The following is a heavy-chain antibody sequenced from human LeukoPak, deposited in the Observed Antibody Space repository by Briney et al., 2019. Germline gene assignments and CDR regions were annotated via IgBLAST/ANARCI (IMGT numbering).Heavy chain of an antibody. D-gene: IGHD3-9*01. Sequence: GGSLRLSCAASGFTFSSYWMSWVRQAPGKGLEWVANIKQDGSEKYYVDSVKGRFTISRDNSKNTLYLQMNSLRAEDTAVYYCARDPTYYDILTGQRVHYGMDVWGQGTTVTVSS. J-gene: IGHJ6*02. V-gene: IGHV3-7*01. CDR2: IKQDGSEK. CDR1: GFTFSSYW. CDR3: ARDPTYYDILTGQRVHYGMDV.